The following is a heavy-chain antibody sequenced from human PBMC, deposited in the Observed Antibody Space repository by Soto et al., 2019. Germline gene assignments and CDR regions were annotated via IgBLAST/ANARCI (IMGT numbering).Heavy chain of an antibody. V-gene: IGHV1-8*01. D-gene: IGHD3-10*01. CDR3: AXGVRGVSKYYYYYGMDV. J-gene: IGHJ6*02. CDR2: MNPNSGNT. CDR1: GYTFTSYD. Sequence: PSVKVSCKASGYTFTSYDINWVRQATGQGLEWMGWMNPNSGNTGYAQKFQGRVTMTRNTSISTAYMELSSLRSEDTAVYYCAXGVRGVSKYYYYYGMDVWGQGTTVTVSS.